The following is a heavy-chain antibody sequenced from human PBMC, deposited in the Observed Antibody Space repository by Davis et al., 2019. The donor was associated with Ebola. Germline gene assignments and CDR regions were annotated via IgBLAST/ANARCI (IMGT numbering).Heavy chain of an antibody. CDR1: GGSISSSSYY. V-gene: IGHV4-39*01. J-gene: IGHJ3*02. D-gene: IGHD5-12*01. Sequence: MPSETLSLTCTFSGGSISSSSYYWGWIRQPPGKGLEWIGSIYYSGSTYYNPSLKSRVTISVDTSKNQFSLKLSSVTAADTAVYYCARVRLRRRDAFDIWGQGTMVTVSS. CDR3: ARVRLRRRDAFDI. CDR2: IYYSGST.